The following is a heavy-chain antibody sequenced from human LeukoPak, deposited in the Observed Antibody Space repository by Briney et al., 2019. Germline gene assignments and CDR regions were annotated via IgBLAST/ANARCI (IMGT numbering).Heavy chain of an antibody. Sequence: PSETLSLTCTVSGGSISSSSYYWDWIRQPPGRGLEWIGSIYYSGSTYYNPSLKSRVTISVDTSKNQFSLKLSSVTAADTAVYYCASSIVGATRGVWFDPWGQGTLVTVSS. CDR3: ASSIVGATRGVWFDP. D-gene: IGHD1-26*01. V-gene: IGHV4-39*01. J-gene: IGHJ5*02. CDR2: IYYSGST. CDR1: GGSISSSSYY.